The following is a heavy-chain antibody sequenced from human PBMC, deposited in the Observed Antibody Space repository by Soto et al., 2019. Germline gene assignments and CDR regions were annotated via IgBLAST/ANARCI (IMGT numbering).Heavy chain of an antibody. V-gene: IGHV4-34*01. CDR1: GGSFSGYY. Sequence: PSETLSLTCAVYGGSFSGYYWSWIRQPPGKGLEWIGEINHSGSTNYNPSLKSRVTISVDTSKNQFSLKLSSVTAADTAVYYCARDKITIFGYYYYGMDVWGQGTTVTVSS. CDR2: INHSGST. D-gene: IGHD3-3*01. J-gene: IGHJ6*02. CDR3: ARDKITIFGYYYYGMDV.